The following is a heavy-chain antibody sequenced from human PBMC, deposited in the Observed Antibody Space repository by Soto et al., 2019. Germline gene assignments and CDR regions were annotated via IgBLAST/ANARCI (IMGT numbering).Heavy chain of an antibody. Sequence: EVQLVESGGGLVQPGGSLRLSCVVSGFTVSSNYMSWVRQSPGKGLEWVSVIYSGGSTYCADSVKGRFTISRDNSKTTLYLQMHSLRAEDTAVYYCARDPYYWGQGTLVTVSS. CDR2: IYSGGST. V-gene: IGHV3-66*01. CDR1: GFTVSSNY. CDR3: ARDPYY. J-gene: IGHJ4*02.